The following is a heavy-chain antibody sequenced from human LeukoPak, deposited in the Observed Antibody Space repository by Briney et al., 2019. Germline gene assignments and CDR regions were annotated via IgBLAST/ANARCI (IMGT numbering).Heavy chain of an antibody. J-gene: IGHJ4*02. V-gene: IGHV3-53*01. CDR2: IYSGGST. D-gene: IGHD2-21*02. Sequence: PGGSLRLSCAASGFTVSSNYMSWVRQAPGKGLEWVSVIYSGGSTYYADSVKGRFTISRDNSKNTLYLQMNSLRAEDTAVYYCAKGREVYGDSRFDYWGQGTLVTVSS. CDR1: GFTVSSNY. CDR3: AKGREVYGDSRFDY.